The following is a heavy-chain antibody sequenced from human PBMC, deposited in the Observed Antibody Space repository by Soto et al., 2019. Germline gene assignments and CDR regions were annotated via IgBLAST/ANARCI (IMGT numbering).Heavy chain of an antibody. J-gene: IGHJ4*02. CDR1: GASISSGGYY. Sequence: SETLSLTCNVSGASISSGGYYWSWIRQHPGKGLEWIGYISYSENTYYKPSLKSRVTISVDMSKNQFSLKLSSVTAADTAVYYCARDVKVGFDYWGQGTLVTVSS. CDR2: ISYSENT. CDR3: ARDVKVGFDY. V-gene: IGHV4-31*03. D-gene: IGHD1-26*01.